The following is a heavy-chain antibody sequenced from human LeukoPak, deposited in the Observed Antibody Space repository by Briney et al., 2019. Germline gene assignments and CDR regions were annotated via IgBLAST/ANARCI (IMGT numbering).Heavy chain of an antibody. D-gene: IGHD2-2*02. CDR2: INPNSGGT. CDR1: GYTFTSYG. V-gene: IGHV1-2*02. J-gene: IGHJ5*02. Sequence: ASVKVSCKASGYTFTSYGISWVRQAPGQGLEWMGWINPNSGGTNYAQKFQGRVTMTRDTSISTAYMELSRLRSDDTAVYYCARDPCSTSCYNLDPWGQGTLVTVSS. CDR3: ARDPCSTSCYNLDP.